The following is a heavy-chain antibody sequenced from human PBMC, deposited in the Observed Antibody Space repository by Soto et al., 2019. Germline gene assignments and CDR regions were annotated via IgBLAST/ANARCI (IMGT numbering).Heavy chain of an antibody. Sequence: SETLSLTCTVSGGSVSSGSYYWSWIRQPPGKGLEWIGYIYYSGSTNYNPSLESRVTMSVDTSKNQFSLKLTSVTAADTAVYYCARDVYGSGTSGYYYYGMDVWGQGTTVTV. CDR3: ARDVYGSGTSGYYYYGMDV. CDR1: GGSVSSGSYY. D-gene: IGHD2-2*01. CDR2: IYYSGST. J-gene: IGHJ6*02. V-gene: IGHV4-61*01.